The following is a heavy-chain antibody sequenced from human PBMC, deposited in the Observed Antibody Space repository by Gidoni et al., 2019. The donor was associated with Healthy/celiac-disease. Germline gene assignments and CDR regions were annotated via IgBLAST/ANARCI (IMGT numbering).Heavy chain of an antibody. J-gene: IGHJ5*02. CDR3: ARQRLPYYDSSGYSKGWFDP. D-gene: IGHD3-22*01. CDR1: GYSFTSYW. Sequence: EVQLVQSGAEVKKPGESLKISCKGSGYSFTSYWIGWVRQMPGKGLEWMGIIYPGDSDTRYSPSFQGQVTISADKSISTAYLQWSSLKASDTAMYYCARQRLPYYDSSGYSKGWFDPWGQGTLVTVSS. V-gene: IGHV5-51*01. CDR2: IYPGDSDT.